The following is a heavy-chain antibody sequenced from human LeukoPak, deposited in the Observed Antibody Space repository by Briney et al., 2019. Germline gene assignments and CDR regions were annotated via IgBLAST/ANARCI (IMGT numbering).Heavy chain of an antibody. V-gene: IGHV4-4*07. CDR3: ARENSGSYREFDY. CDR2: IYTSGST. D-gene: IGHD1-26*01. J-gene: IGHJ4*02. Sequence: PSETLSLTCTVSGGSISSYYWSWIRQPAGKGLEWIGRIYTSGSTNYNASLKRRVSISVDTSKNQFSLKLSSVTAADTAVFYCARENSGSYREFDYWGQGPLSPSRQ. CDR1: GGSISSYY.